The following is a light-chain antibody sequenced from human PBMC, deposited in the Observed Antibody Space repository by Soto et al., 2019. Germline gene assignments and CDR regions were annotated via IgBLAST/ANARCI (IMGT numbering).Light chain of an antibody. CDR1: QSVSSY. V-gene: IGKV3-11*01. CDR2: DAS. J-gene: IGKJ2*01. Sequence: IVLTQSPATLSLSPGERATLSCRASQSVSSYLAWYQQKPGQAPRLLIYDASNRATGIPARFSGSGSGTDFTLTISSLEPEDFAVYYCQQRSHWPRNIFGQGTKLEIK. CDR3: QQRSHWPRNI.